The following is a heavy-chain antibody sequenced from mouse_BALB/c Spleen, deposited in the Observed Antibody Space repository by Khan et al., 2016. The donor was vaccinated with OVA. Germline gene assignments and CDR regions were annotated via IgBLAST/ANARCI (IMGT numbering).Heavy chain of an antibody. D-gene: IGHD1-1*01. CDR2: ISSGGSYT. CDR3: ARHEDYYGSRPYFDY. J-gene: IGHJ2*01. V-gene: IGHV5-9-3*01. CDR1: GITFSRYS. Sequence: EVELVESGGGLVKPGGSLKLSCVASGITFSRYSMSWVRQTPEKRLEWVASISSGGSYTYYPDSVKGRFTLSRDNAENTLYLQMSSLRSEDTAINCCARHEDYYGSRPYFDYWGQGTTLTVSS.